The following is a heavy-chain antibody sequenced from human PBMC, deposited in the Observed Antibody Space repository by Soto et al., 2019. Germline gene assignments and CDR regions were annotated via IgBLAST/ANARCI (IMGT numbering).Heavy chain of an antibody. CDR2: INPSGGST. D-gene: IGHD3-10*01. V-gene: IGHV1-46*01. Sequence: ASVKVSCKASGYTFTSYYMHWVRQAPGQGLEWMGIINPSGGSTSYAQKFQGRVTMTRDTSTSTVYMELSSLRSEDTAVYYCAGGITMFGGVIITPLSYWGQEPRVTVSS. CDR1: GYTFTSYY. J-gene: IGHJ4*02. CDR3: AGGITMFGGVIITPLSY.